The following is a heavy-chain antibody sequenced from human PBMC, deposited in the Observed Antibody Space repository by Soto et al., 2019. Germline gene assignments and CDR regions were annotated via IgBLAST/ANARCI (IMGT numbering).Heavy chain of an antibody. J-gene: IGHJ5*01. V-gene: IGHV3-23*01. CDR1: GVTFSNYV. D-gene: IGHD2-21*01. CDR2: ISGSSKYT. CDR3: AKGSASSSPYYFDS. Sequence: GGSLRLSCAASGVTFSNYVMSWVRQAPGKGLEWISAISGSSKYTYDADSVKGRFTVSRDHSKNTLFLQMSNLRAEDTALYFCAKGSASSSPYYFDSWGHGTLVTVSS.